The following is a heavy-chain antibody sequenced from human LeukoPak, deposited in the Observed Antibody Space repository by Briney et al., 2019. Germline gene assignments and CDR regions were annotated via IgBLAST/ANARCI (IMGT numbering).Heavy chain of an antibody. J-gene: IGHJ4*02. CDR1: GFTFSSYW. CDR2: VNPDGTQK. D-gene: IGHD6-19*01. CDR3: ARYFTAVASTVRLDY. V-gene: IGHV3-7*03. Sequence: GGSLRLSCAASGFTFSSYWLSWVRQAPGKGLEWVATVNPDGTQKYYVDSVKGRLTVSRDNARNSLYLQMNSLRAEDTAVYYCARYFTAVASTVRLDYWGQGTLVTVSS.